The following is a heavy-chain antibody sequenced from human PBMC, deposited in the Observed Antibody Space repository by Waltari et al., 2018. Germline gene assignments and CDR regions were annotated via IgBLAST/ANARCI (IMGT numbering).Heavy chain of an antibody. J-gene: IGHJ6*01. CDR3: ATYIGASEIGRAHV. V-gene: IGHV4-39*01. Sequence: RQPPGQGLEWIGTISYAGATYSSPSLNSRVTVSRDTPKNQLSLTLGSVTTSDTAVYYCATYIGASEIGRAHV. CDR2: ISYAGAT. D-gene: IGHD5-12*01.